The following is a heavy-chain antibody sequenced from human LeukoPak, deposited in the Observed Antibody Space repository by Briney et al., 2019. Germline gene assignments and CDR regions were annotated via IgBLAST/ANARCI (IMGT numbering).Heavy chain of an antibody. CDR2: IKRKIDGETT. D-gene: IGHD3-9*01. Sequence: PGGSLRLSCATSGFTFSDCWMSWVRQAPGKGLEWVDRIKRKIDGETTDYGAPVKGRFTISRDDSKNTLYLQMNSLQTEDTAVYYCVAGLGSSELDYWGQGTLVTVSS. CDR1: GFTFSDCW. J-gene: IGHJ4*02. CDR3: VAGLGSSELDY. V-gene: IGHV3-15*01.